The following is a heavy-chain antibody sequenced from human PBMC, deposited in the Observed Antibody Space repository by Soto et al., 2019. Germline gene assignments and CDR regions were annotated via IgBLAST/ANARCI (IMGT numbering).Heavy chain of an antibody. D-gene: IGHD3-10*01. V-gene: IGHV3-23*01. J-gene: IGHJ4*02. CDR3: AKDFVYYDSGSYYTDGDF. Sequence: PGGSLRLSCAASRFIFSDYAMTWVRQTPGKRLEWVSSISGSGGSTYYADSVKGRFTISRDNSKNTLYLQMNSLRAEDTAVYYCAKDFVYYDSGSYYTDGDFWGRGTLVTVPQ. CDR2: ISGSGGST. CDR1: RFIFSDYA.